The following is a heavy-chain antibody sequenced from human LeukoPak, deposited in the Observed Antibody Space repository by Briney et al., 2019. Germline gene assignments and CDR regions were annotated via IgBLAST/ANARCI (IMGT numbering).Heavy chain of an antibody. V-gene: IGHV4-39*07. CDR2: IYHSGST. Sequence: PSETLSLTCTVSGGPISSSSYYWGWIRQPPGKGLEWIGSIYHSGSTYYNPSLKSRVTISVDTSKNQFSLKLSSVTAADTAVYYCARGRPPVVINDYWGQGTLVTVSS. CDR1: GGPISSSSYY. J-gene: IGHJ4*02. D-gene: IGHD4-23*01. CDR3: ARGRPPVVINDY.